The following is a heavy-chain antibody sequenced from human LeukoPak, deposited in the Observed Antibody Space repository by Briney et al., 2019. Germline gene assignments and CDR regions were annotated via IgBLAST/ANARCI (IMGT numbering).Heavy chain of an antibody. CDR1: VFTFRTYA. J-gene: IGHJ4*02. V-gene: IGHV3-23*01. D-gene: IGHD3-22*01. CDR3: AKDRPNYYGSNGHYYRRDGDY. Sequence: PGGSLRLSCAASVFTFRTYAMSWVRQAPGKGVEWVSSITSSGESTYYAGSVKGQFTISRDNSKNTVYLQMNSLRAEDTAVYYCAKDRPNYYGSNGHYYRRDGDYWGQGTLVTVSS. CDR2: ITSSGEST.